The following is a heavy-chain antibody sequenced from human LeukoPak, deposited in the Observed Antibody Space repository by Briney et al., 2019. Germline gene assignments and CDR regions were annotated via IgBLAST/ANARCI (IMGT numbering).Heavy chain of an antibody. D-gene: IGHD3-10*01. CDR1: GFTFDDYA. Sequence: GGSLRLSCAASGFTFDDYAMHWVRQAPGKGLEWVSLISGDGGSTYYADSVKGRFTISRDNSKNSLYLQMNSLRAEDTAVYYCAKTMVRGVTPHYWGQGTLVTVSS. CDR3: AKTMVRGVTPHY. V-gene: IGHV3-43*02. CDR2: ISGDGGST. J-gene: IGHJ4*02.